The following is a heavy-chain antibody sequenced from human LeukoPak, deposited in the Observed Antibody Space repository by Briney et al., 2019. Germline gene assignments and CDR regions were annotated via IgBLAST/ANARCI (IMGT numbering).Heavy chain of an antibody. Sequence: SQTLSLTCTVSGGSISSGSYYWSWIRQPAGKGLEWIGRIYTSGSTNYNPSLKSRVTISVDTSKNQSSLKLSSVTAADTAVYYCARGGSHWFDPWGQGTLVTVSS. V-gene: IGHV4-61*02. D-gene: IGHD3-10*01. CDR3: ARGGSHWFDP. CDR1: GGSISSGSYY. J-gene: IGHJ5*02. CDR2: IYTSGST.